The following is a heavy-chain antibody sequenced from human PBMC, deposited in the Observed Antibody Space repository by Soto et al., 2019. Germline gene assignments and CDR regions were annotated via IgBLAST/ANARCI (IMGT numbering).Heavy chain of an antibody. D-gene: IGHD1-1*01. CDR3: ARNGIYYSYMAV. Sequence: QVQLQESGPGLVKPSGTLSLTCVVSGSSVSNSNWWTWVRQPPGKGLEWIGEIYHTGDTNYNPSLVSRVTLSIGKSRHQFSLRLGSVTAADTAVYFCARNGIYYSYMAVWGRGTTVTVSS. CDR2: IYHTGDT. V-gene: IGHV4-4*02. CDR1: GSSVSNSNW. J-gene: IGHJ6*03.